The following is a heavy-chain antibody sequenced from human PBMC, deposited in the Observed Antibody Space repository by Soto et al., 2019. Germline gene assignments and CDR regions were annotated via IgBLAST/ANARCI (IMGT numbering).Heavy chain of an antibody. V-gene: IGHV1-69*06. D-gene: IGHD1-26*01. CDR2: IIPMFGTS. Sequence: QVQLVQSGAEVKKPGSSVKVSCRASGGTFSSYAISWVRQAPGQGLEWIGGIIPMFGTSNYAEKFQGRVTITADKSTSTVYMEVGSLRSEDTAFYYCARDIGLRSLDYWGLGTLVTVSS. CDR3: ARDIGLRSLDY. J-gene: IGHJ4*02. CDR1: GGTFSSYA.